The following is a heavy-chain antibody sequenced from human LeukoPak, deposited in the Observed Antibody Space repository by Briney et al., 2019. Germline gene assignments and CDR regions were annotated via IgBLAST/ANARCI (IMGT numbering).Heavy chain of an antibody. CDR3: AREPIAVAGTGMINYFDY. Sequence: PSETLSLTCTVSGGSISSGSYYWSWIRQPAGKGLEWIGRIYTSGSTNYNPSLKSRVTISVDTSKNQFSLKLSSVTAADTAVYYCAREPIAVAGTGMINYFDYWGQGTLVTVSS. V-gene: IGHV4-61*02. D-gene: IGHD6-19*01. CDR2: IYTSGST. CDR1: GGSISSGSYY. J-gene: IGHJ4*02.